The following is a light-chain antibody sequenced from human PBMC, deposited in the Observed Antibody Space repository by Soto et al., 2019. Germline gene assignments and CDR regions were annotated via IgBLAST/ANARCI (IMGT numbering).Light chain of an antibody. CDR2: DVS. V-gene: IGLV2-11*01. CDR1: SSDVGGYNY. CDR3: SSYAGSYTFV. J-gene: IGLJ1*01. Sequence: QSVLTQPRSVSGSPGQSVTISCTGTSSDVGGYNYVSWYQQHPGKAPKLMIYDVSKRPSGVPDRFSGSKSGNTASLTISGLQAEDEADYYCSSYAGSYTFVFGTRTKVTDL.